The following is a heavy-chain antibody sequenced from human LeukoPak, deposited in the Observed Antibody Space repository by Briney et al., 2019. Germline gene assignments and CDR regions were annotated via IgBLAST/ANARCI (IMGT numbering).Heavy chain of an antibody. J-gene: IGHJ4*02. Sequence: PSETLSLTCTVSGGSISSYYWSWIRQPPGKGLEWIGYIYYSGSTNYNPSLKSRVTISVDKSKNQFSLKLSSVTAADTAVYYCARVTVTHHLDYWGQGTLVTVSS. D-gene: IGHD4-11*01. CDR3: ARVTVTHHLDY. CDR2: IYYSGST. V-gene: IGHV4-59*12. CDR1: GGSISSYY.